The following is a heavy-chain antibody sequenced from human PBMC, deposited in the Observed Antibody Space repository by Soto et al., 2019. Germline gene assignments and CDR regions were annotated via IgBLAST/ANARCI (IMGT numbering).Heavy chain of an antibody. V-gene: IGHV3-33*01. CDR2: IWYDGSNK. CDR3: AREYYDSSGYSNFDY. J-gene: IGHJ4*02. D-gene: IGHD3-22*01. CDR1: GFTFSSYG. Sequence: PGGSLRLSCAASGFTFSSYGMHWVRQAPGKGLEWVAVIWYDGSNKYYADSVKGRFTISRDNSKNTLYLQMNSLRAEDTAVYYCAREYYDSSGYSNFDYWGQGTLVTVSP.